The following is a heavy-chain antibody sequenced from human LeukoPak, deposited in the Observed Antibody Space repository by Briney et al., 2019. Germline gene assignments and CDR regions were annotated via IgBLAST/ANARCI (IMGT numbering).Heavy chain of an antibody. Sequence: SGTLSLTCTVSGGSIGIYYWSWIRQPPGKGLEWLGYTYNSGSTLYNPSLKSRVTISVDTSRNEFSLRLTSVTAADAAVYYCVRDRELNYWGQGTLVTVSS. V-gene: IGHV4-59*01. CDR1: GGSIGIYY. J-gene: IGHJ4*02. CDR3: VRDRELNY. CDR2: TYNSGST. D-gene: IGHD3-10*01.